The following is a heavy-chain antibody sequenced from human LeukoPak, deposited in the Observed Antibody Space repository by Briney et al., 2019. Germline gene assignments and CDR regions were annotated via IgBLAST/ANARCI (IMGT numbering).Heavy chain of an antibody. CDR2: IIPIFGTA. J-gene: IGHJ4*02. CDR1: GGTFSSYA. D-gene: IGHD1-7*01. CDR3: ARARQGGTTYGFFYFDY. V-gene: IGHV1-69*05. Sequence: SVKVSCTASGGTFSSYAISWVRQAPGQGLEWMGGIIPIFGTANYAQTFQGRVTITTDESTSTAYMELSSLRSEDTAVYYCARARQGGTTYGFFYFDYWGQGTLVTVSS.